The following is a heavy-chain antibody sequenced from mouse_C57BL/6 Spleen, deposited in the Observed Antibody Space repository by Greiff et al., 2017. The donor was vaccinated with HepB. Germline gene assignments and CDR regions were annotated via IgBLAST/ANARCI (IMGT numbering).Heavy chain of an antibody. D-gene: IGHD2-5*01. V-gene: IGHV1-69*01. J-gene: IGHJ2*01. CDR1: GYTFTSYW. CDR2: IDPSDSYT. Sequence: QVQLQQPGAELVMPGASVKLSCKASGYTFTSYWMHWVKQRPGQGIEWIGEIDPSDSYTNYNQKFKGKSTLTVDKSSSTAYMQLSSLTSEDSAVYYCAIYSNYSFDYWGQGTTLTVSS. CDR3: AIYSNYSFDY.